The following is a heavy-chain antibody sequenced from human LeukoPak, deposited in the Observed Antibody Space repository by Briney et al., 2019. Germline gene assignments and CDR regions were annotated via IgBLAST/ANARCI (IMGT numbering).Heavy chain of an antibody. J-gene: IGHJ3*02. CDR1: GGSIRTYY. CDR2: IYYSGST. CDR3: AREDGVGATYLDAFDI. Sequence: PSETLSLTCTVSGGSIRTYYWSWIRQPPGKGLEWIGYIYYSGSTNYNPSLKSRVTISVDTSKNQFSLKLSSVTAADTAVYYCAREDGVGATYLDAFDIWGQGTMVTVSS. V-gene: IGHV4-59*12. D-gene: IGHD1-26*01.